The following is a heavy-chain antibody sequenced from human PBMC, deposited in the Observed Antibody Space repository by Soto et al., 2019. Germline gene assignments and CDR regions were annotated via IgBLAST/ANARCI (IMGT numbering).Heavy chain of an antibody. CDR3: AIHLIAARPIDYYYGMDV. D-gene: IGHD6-6*01. J-gene: IGHJ6*02. CDR2: ISSSSSYI. CDR1: GFTFSSYS. Sequence: GGSLRLSCAASGFTFSSYSMNWVRQAPGKGLEWVSSISSSSSYIYYADSVKGRFTISRDNAKNSLYLQMNSLRAEDTAVYYCAIHLIAARPIDYYYGMDVWGQGTTVTVSS. V-gene: IGHV3-21*01.